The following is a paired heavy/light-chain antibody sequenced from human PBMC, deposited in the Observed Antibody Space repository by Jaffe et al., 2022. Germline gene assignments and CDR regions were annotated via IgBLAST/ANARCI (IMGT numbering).Heavy chain of an antibody. J-gene: IGHJ1*01. CDR3: IRPGPSGYSQQ. CDR2: INSDGSTT. CDR1: GFTFSSSW. V-gene: IGHV3-74*01. D-gene: IGHD6-19*01. Sequence: EVQLVESGGGLVQPGGSLRLSCAASGFTFSSSWMHWVRQAPGKGLVWVSRINSDGSTTNYADSVKGRFIISRDNARSTLFLQMDSLRLEDTAVYYCIRPGPSGYSQQWGQGTLVTVSS.
Light chain of an antibody. CDR2: WAS. J-gene: IGKJ2*01. CDR1: QSILYSSNNRNY. Sequence: DIVMTQSPDSLAVSLGERATINCKSSQSILYSSNNRNYLAWYQQKPGQPPKVLIYWASTRESGVPDRFSGSGSGTDFTLTISILQAEDVAVYYCQQSYSPPYTFGQGTKLEIK. V-gene: IGKV4-1*01. CDR3: QQSYSPPYT.